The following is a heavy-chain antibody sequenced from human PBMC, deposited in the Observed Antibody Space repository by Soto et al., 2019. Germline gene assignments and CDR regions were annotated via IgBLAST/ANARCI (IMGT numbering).Heavy chain of an antibody. Sequence: EVQLLESGGGLVQPGGSLRLSCAASGFTFSRYAMTWVRRAPGKGLEWVSTISTSGDSTYYANSVKGRFTISRDNSKNTLYLQVDSLRAEDTAIYYCAKDVDTAMWSNDAFDIWGQGTMVTVSS. CDR1: GFTFSRYA. D-gene: IGHD5-18*01. V-gene: IGHV3-23*01. CDR3: AKDVDTAMWSNDAFDI. CDR2: ISTSGDST. J-gene: IGHJ3*02.